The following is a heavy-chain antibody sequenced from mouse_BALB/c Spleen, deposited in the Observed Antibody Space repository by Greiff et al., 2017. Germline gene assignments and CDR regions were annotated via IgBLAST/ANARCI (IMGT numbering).Heavy chain of an antibody. J-gene: IGHJ3*01. CDR2: IYPGDGST. V-gene: IGHV1S56*01. Sequence: VQLQQSGPELVKPGASVKMSCKASGYTFTSYYIHWVKQRPGQGLEWIGWIYPGDGSTKYNEKFKGKTTLTADKSSSTAYMLLSSLTSEDSAIYFCARHITTVVAPAYWGQGTLVTVSA. CDR1: GYTFTSYY. D-gene: IGHD1-1*01. CDR3: ARHITTVVAPAY.